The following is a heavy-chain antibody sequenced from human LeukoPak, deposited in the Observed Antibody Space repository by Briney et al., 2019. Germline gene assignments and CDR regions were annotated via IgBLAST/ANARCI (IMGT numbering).Heavy chain of an antibody. J-gene: IGHJ4*02. D-gene: IGHD3-10*01. CDR2: IWYDGSNK. V-gene: IGHV3-33*01. Sequence: GRPLRLSCAASGFTFSSYGMHWVRQAPGKGLEWVAVIWYDGSNKYYADSVKGRFTISRDNSKNTLYLQMNSLRAEDTAVYYCATGSGGGVEYWGQGTLVTVSS. CDR1: GFTFSSYG. CDR3: ATGSGGGVEY.